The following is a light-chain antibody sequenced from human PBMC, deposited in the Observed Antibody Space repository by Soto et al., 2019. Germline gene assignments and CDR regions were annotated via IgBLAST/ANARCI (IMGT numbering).Light chain of an antibody. V-gene: IGKV3-20*01. CDR2: GAS. CDR3: QQYGRSPFT. CDR1: QSVSSSY. Sequence: EIVLTQSPGTLSSSRGERATLSCRASQSVSSSYLAWYQQKPGQAPRLLIYGASSRATGIPGRFSGSGSETDFTLTISRLEPEDFAVYYCQQYGRSPFTFGPGTKVDIK. J-gene: IGKJ3*01.